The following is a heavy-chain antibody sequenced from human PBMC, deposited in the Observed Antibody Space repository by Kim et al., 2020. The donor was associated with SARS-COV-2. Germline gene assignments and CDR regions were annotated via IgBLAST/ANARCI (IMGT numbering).Heavy chain of an antibody. V-gene: IGHV6-1*01. J-gene: IGHJ6*02. CDR3: ARDRGYCSSATCLDGMDV. D-gene: IGHD2-2*01. CDR2: TYYRSKWYN. CDR1: GDSVSSNIAA. Sequence: SQTLSLTCAISGDSVSSNIAAWNWIRQSPSRGLEWLGRTYYRSKWYNDYAVSVKSRITVNPDTSKNQFSLQLNSVTPEDTAVYYCARDRGYCSSATCLDGMDVWGQGTTVTVSS.